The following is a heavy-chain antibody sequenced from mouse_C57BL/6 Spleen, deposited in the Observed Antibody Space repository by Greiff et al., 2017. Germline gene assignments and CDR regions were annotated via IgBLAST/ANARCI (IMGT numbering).Heavy chain of an antibody. V-gene: IGHV1-55*01. D-gene: IGHD1-1*01. CDR2: IYPGRGST. CDR1: GYTFTSYW. J-gene: IGHJ4*01. CDR3: ARRGTTVGCAMDY. Sequence: QVQLQQSGAELVKPGASVKMSCKASGYTFTSYWITWVKQRPGQGLEWIGDIYPGRGSTNYNEKFKSKATLTVDTSTSTAYMQLSSRTSEDSAVYVCARRGTTVGCAMDYWGQGTSVTVSS.